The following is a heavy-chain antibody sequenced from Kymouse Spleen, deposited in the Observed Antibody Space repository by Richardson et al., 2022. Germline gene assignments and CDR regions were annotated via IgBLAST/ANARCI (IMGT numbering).Heavy chain of an antibody. CDR2: IYYSGST. CDR3: ARDLYSSSSYYYYGMDV. CDR1: GGSISSGGYY. Sequence: QVQLQESGPGLVKPSQTLSLTCTVSGGSISSGGYYWSWIRQHPGKGLEWIGYIYYSGSTYYNPSLKSRVTISVDTSKNQFSLKLSSVTAADTAVYYCARDLYSSSSYYYYGMDVWGQGTTVTVSS. J-gene: IGHJ6*02. V-gene: IGHV4-31*03. D-gene: IGHD6-6*01.